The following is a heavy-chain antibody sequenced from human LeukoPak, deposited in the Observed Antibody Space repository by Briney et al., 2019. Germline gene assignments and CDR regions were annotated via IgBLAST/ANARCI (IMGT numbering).Heavy chain of an antibody. CDR1: GFTFSSYA. V-gene: IGHV3-30-3*01. CDR3: ARDDYDSSGYYWGLYYYYYGMDV. D-gene: IGHD3-22*01. Sequence: GRSLRLSCAASGFTFSSYAMHWVRQAPGKGLEWVAVISHDGSNKYYADSVKGRFTIPRDNSKNTLYLQMNSLRAEDTAVYYCARDDYDSSGYYWGLYYYYYGMDVWGQGTTVTVSS. CDR2: ISHDGSNK. J-gene: IGHJ6*02.